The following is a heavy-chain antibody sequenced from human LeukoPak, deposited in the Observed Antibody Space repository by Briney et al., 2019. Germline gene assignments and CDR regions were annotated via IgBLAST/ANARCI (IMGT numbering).Heavy chain of an antibody. D-gene: IGHD6-13*01. CDR2: VYYTGYT. CDR3: ARLAMQQPYLFDY. J-gene: IGHJ4*02. Sequence: SETLSLTCTVSGVSISTYFWNWIRQPPGKGLEWIGYVYYTGYTNYDPSLKSRVTISLDTSKNQFSLKVSSVTAADTAVYYCARLAMQQPYLFDYWSQGTLVTVSS. CDR1: GVSISTYF. V-gene: IGHV4-59*01.